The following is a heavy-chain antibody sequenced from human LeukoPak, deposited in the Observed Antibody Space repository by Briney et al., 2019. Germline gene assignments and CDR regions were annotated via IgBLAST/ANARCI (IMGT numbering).Heavy chain of an antibody. J-gene: IGHJ4*02. Sequence: GGSLRLSCAASGFTFSTYARNWVRQPPGEGQKWVSCITGDSAYIYYADSVKGRFTISRDNAKNSLYLQMNSLRAEDTAVYYCARYGVSSSTSYIDFWGQGTLVTVSS. CDR1: GFTFSTYA. V-gene: IGHV3-21*01. D-gene: IGHD2-2*01. CDR2: ITGDSAYI. CDR3: ARYGVSSSTSYIDF.